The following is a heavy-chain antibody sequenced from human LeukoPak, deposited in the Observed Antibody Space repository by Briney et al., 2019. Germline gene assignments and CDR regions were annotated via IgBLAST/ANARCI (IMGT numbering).Heavy chain of an antibody. V-gene: IGHV1-46*01. CDR3: ARDCGSSGCLS. J-gene: IGHJ4*02. CDR2: INPSGGST. Sequence: GASVNVSCKTSGYTFTSYHIHWVRQAPGQGLEWMGRINPSGGSTRYEQKFQGRVTMTRDTSTSKVHMALSSQISEDTAIYSCARDCGSSGCLSWGLGTLVTVSS. CDR1: GYTFTSYH. D-gene: IGHD6-19*01.